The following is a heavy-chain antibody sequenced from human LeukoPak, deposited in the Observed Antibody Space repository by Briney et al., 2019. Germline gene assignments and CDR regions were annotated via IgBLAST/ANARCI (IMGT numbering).Heavy chain of an antibody. CDR1: GLGFSRDW. Sequence: GESLQIYSQGSGLGFSRDWIRWGGPVPGKGREWRGRFDPGDSFTNYSPSLEGRVTISADKSLSTVYLQWSSLKASDTAIYYCARDGGGVSSWVSHWGQGTLVTVSS. J-gene: IGHJ4*02. V-gene: IGHV5-10-1*01. CDR2: FDPGDSFT. CDR3: ARDGGGVSSWVSH. D-gene: IGHD2-8*02.